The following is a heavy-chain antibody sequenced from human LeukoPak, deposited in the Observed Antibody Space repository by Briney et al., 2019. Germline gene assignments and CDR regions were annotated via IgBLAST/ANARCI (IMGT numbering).Heavy chain of an antibody. D-gene: IGHD3-3*01. CDR1: GGSISSSSYY. Sequence: SETLSLTCTVSGGSISSSSYYWGWIRQPPGKGLEWIGSIYYSGSTYYNPSLKSRVTISVDTSKNQFSLKLSSVTAADTAVYYCARHSLGRFLEWLLYPFDYWGQGTLVTVSS. CDR3: ARHSLGRFLEWLLYPFDY. CDR2: IYYSGST. J-gene: IGHJ4*02. V-gene: IGHV4-39*01.